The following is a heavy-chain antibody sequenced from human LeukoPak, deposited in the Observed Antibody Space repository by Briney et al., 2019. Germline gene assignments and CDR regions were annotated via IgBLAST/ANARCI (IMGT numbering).Heavy chain of an antibody. J-gene: IGHJ3*02. CDR2: IIPIFGTA. Sequence: SVKVSCKASGGTFSSYAISWVRQAPGQGLEWMGGIIPIFGTANYAQKSQGRVTITADESTNTAHMELSSLRSEDTAVYYCARPFSYGDVNNDAFDIWGQGTMVTVSS. D-gene: IGHD4-17*01. V-gene: IGHV1-69*13. CDR1: GGTFSSYA. CDR3: ARPFSYGDVNNDAFDI.